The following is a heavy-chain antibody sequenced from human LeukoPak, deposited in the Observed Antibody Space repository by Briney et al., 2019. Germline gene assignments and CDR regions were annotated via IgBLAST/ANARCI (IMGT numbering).Heavy chain of an antibody. CDR2: IFYGGST. CDR1: GGSINNYY. J-gene: IGHJ5*01. D-gene: IGHD1-26*01. CDR3: ARYSGRFLWFDF. Sequence: PSETLSLTCTVSGGSINNYYWNWIRQPPRKGLEWIGYIFYGGSTNYNPSLNSRVTISVDTSKNQFSLKLSSVTAADTAVYYCARYSGRFLWFDFWGHGTLVTVSS. V-gene: IGHV4-59*08.